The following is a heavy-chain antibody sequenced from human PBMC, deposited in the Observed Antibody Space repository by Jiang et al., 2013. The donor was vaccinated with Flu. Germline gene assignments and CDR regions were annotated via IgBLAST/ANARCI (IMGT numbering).Heavy chain of an antibody. CDR3: ARSNTVLTPLEF. D-gene: IGHD4-23*01. CDR1: GASISTYY. Sequence: GPGLVKPSETLSLTCTVSGASISTYYWNWIRQPPGKGLEWIGYIYYSGSTNYKSSLKSRVTISVDTSKNQFSLKLSSVTPADTAVYYCARSNTVLTPLEFWGQGTLVTVSS. V-gene: IGHV4-59*01. J-gene: IGHJ4*02. CDR2: IYYSGST.